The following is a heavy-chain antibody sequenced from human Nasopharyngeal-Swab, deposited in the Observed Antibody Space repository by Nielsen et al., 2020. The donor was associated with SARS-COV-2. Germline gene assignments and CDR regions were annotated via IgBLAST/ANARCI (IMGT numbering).Heavy chain of an antibody. Sequence: GESLKISCAASGFTFSDYYMSWIRQAPGKGLEWVSYISSSGSTIYYADSVKGRFTISRDNAKNSLYLQMNSLRAEDTAVYYCARATSNGWYIYYFDYWGLGTLVTVSS. CDR2: ISSSGSTI. V-gene: IGHV3-11*04. CDR1: GFTFSDYY. CDR3: ARATSNGWYIYYFDY. D-gene: IGHD6-19*01. J-gene: IGHJ4*02.